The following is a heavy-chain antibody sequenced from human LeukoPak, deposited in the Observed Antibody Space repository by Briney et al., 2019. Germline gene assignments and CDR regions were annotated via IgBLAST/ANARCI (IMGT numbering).Heavy chain of an antibody. CDR3: ARDPLYSSGWYAFDY. Sequence: GGSLRLSCAASGFTFSSYSMNWVRQAPGKGLEWVSSISSSSSYIYYADSVKGRFTISRDNAKNSLYLQMNSLRAEGTAVYYCARDPLYSSGWYAFDYWGQGTLVTVSS. V-gene: IGHV3-21*01. CDR1: GFTFSSYS. D-gene: IGHD6-19*01. CDR2: ISSSSSYI. J-gene: IGHJ4*02.